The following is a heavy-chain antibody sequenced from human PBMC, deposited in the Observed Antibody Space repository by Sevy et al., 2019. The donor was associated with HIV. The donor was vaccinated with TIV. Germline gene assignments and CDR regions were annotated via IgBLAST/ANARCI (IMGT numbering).Heavy chain of an antibody. Sequence: ASVKVSCKASGGTFSSYAISWVRQAPGQGLEWMGGIIPILGIANYAQKFQGRVTITADKSTSTAYMELSSLRSEDTAVYYCAREAITIFGVVFHDAFDIWGQGTMVTVSS. CDR2: IIPILGIA. J-gene: IGHJ3*02. CDR1: GGTFSSYA. D-gene: IGHD3-3*01. CDR3: AREAITIFGVVFHDAFDI. V-gene: IGHV1-69*10.